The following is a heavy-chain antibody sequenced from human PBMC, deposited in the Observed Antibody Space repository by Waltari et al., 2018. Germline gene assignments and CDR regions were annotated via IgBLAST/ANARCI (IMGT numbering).Heavy chain of an antibody. J-gene: IGHJ6*02. Sequence: EVQLVESGGGLVQPGGSLRLSCAASGFPFSSYEMNWFRQAPGKGLEWVSYISSSGSTIYYADSVKGRFTISRDNAKNSLYLQMNSLRAEDTAVYYCARDSSSWSYYYGMDVWGQGTTVTVSS. CDR2: ISSSGSTI. CDR3: ARDSSSWSYYYGMDV. V-gene: IGHV3-48*03. D-gene: IGHD6-13*01. CDR1: GFPFSSYE.